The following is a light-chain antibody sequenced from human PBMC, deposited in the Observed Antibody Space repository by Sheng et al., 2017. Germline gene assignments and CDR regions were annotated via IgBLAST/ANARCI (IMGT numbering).Light chain of an antibody. CDR1: IGDIGGFNY. J-gene: IGLJ1*01. CDR3: GSYRSSSTYV. CDR2: AVN. V-gene: IGLV2-14*03. Sequence: QSALTQPASVSGSPGQSITISCTGTIGDIGGFNYVSWYQQHPGNAPQLIIYAVNNRPSGISNRFSGSKSGNTASLTISGLQAEDEADYFCGSYRSSSTYVFGTGTKVTVL.